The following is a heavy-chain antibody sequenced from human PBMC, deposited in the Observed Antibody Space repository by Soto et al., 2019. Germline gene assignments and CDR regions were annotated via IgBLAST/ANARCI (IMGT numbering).Heavy chain of an antibody. CDR2: ISAYNGNT. J-gene: IGHJ4*02. CDR1: GYTFTSYG. CDR3: ARGLLGNDY. V-gene: IGHV1-18*01. Sequence: ASVKVSCKASGYTFTSYGISWVRQAPGQGLEWMGWISAYNGNTNYAQKFQGRVTITRDTSASTAYMELSSLRSEDTAVYYCARGLLGNDYWGQGTLVTVSS. D-gene: IGHD2-21*01.